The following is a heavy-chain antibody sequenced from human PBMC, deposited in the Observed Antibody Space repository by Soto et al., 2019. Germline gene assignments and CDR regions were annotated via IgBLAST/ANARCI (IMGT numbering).Heavy chain of an antibody. CDR1: GGSISSYY. Sequence: SETLSLTCTVSGGSISSYYWSWIRQPPGKGLEWIGYIYYSGSTNYNPSLKSRVTISVDTSKNQFSLKLSSVTAADTAVYYCARTRLPRYCSSTSRYGSPFDPWGQGTLVTVSS. CDR3: ARTRLPRYCSSTSRYGSPFDP. D-gene: IGHD2-2*01. V-gene: IGHV4-59*01. J-gene: IGHJ5*02. CDR2: IYYSGST.